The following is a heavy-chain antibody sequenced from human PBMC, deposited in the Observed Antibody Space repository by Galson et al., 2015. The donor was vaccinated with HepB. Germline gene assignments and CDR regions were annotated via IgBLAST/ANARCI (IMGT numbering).Heavy chain of an antibody. CDR2: ISYDGSNK. Sequence: SLRLSCAASGFTFYNYAMHWVRQAPGKGLEWVAVISYDGSNKYYAQSVKDRFTISRDNSKDTLYLQMFSLRAEDTAVYYCARESKDKNYEFLERLFFYWGQGTLVTVSS. CDR1: GFTFYNYA. CDR3: ARESKDKNYEFLERLFFY. J-gene: IGHJ4*02. D-gene: IGHD3-3*01. V-gene: IGHV3-30*01.